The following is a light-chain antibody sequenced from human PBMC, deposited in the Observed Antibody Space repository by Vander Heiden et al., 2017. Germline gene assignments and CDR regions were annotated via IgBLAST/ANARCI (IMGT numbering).Light chain of an antibody. CDR3: GAWDSSLSGVV. J-gene: IGLJ2*01. V-gene: IGLV1-51*01. CDR1: SSNIGNNY. Sequence: QSVLTQPPSVSAAPGQKVIISCSGSSSNIGNNYVSWYQQLPGTAPNLLIYDINKRPSGIPDRFSGSRSGTSATLDITGLQTGDEADYYCGAWDSSLSGVVFGGGTKLTVL. CDR2: DIN.